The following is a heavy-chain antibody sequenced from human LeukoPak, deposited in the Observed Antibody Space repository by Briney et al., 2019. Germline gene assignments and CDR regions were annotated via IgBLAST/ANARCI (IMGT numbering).Heavy chain of an antibody. D-gene: IGHD6-13*01. V-gene: IGHV4-59*12. CDR3: AREGIAAAGTRGGFDY. CDR2: IYYSGST. Sequence: SETLSLTCTVSGGSISSYYWSWIRQPPGKGLEWIGYIYYSGSTNYNPSLKSRVTISVDTSKNQFSLKLSSVTAADTAVYYCAREGIAAAGTRGGFDYWGQGTLVTVSS. J-gene: IGHJ4*02. CDR1: GGSISSYY.